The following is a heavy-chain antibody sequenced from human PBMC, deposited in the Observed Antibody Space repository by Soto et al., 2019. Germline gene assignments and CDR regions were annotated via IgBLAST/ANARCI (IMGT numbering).Heavy chain of an antibody. D-gene: IGHD4-4*01. CDR1: GGSISSYY. CDR2: IYYSGST. CDR3: ARLMVGTTVDVRFDY. Sequence: PSETLSLTCTVSGGSISSYYWSWIRQPPGKGLEWIGYIYYSGSTNYNPSLKSRVTISVDTSKNQFSLKLSSVTAADTAVYYCARLMVGTTVDVRFDYWGQGTLVTVSS. V-gene: IGHV4-59*08. J-gene: IGHJ4*02.